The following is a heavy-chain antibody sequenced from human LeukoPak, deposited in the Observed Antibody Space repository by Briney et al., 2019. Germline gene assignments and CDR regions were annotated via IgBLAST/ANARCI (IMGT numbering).Heavy chain of an antibody. V-gene: IGHV3-23*01. CDR3: TTQGVVVVAANYYYYMDV. CDR1: GLTFSSYA. CDR2: INGNGGST. J-gene: IGHJ6*03. D-gene: IGHD2-15*01. Sequence: GGSLRLSCAASGLTFSSYAMNWVRQAPGKGLEWVSAINGNGGSTYYADSVKGRFTISRDNSKNTLYLQMNSLKTEDTAVYYCTTQGVVVVAANYYYYMDVWGKGTTVTISS.